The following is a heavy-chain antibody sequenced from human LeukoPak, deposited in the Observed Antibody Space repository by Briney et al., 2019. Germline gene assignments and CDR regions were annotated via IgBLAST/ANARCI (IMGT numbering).Heavy chain of an antibody. Sequence: AGGSLRPSCAGSGFSFNSYPMHWIRQAPGKGLDYVSGISKSGGSTYYANSVKGRFTISRDNSKNTLYLQMGSLRDEDMAVYYCASTYDLDSSGYYPFDYWGQGTLVTVSS. D-gene: IGHD3-22*01. CDR2: ISKSGGST. CDR3: ASTYDLDSSGYYPFDY. CDR1: GFSFNSYP. J-gene: IGHJ4*02. V-gene: IGHV3-64*01.